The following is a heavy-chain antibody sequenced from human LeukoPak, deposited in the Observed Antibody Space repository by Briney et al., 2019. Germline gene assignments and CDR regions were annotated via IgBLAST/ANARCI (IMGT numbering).Heavy chain of an antibody. D-gene: IGHD5-18*01. Sequence: GGSLRLSCAASGFTFSSYGMSWVRQAPGKGLEWVSAISGGGDGTYYADSVKGRFTISRDNSKNTLYLQMNSLRAEDTAVYYCAKDITAMGDYWGQGTLVTVSS. CDR2: ISGGGDGT. CDR1: GFTFSSYG. CDR3: AKDITAMGDY. V-gene: IGHV3-23*01. J-gene: IGHJ4*02.